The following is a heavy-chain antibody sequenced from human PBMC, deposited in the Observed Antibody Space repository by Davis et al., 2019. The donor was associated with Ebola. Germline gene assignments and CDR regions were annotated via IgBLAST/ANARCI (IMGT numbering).Heavy chain of an antibody. CDR1: GSTFSTYW. J-gene: IGHJ4*02. V-gene: IGHV3-7*01. CDR2: IKQDGSEK. Sequence: GRSLRLSCAASGSTFSTYWMSWVRQAPGKGLEWVANIKQDGSEKYYVDSVKGRFTISRDNDKNSLSLQMNGLRAEDTAVYYCARGPSTGNSFTYWGQGTLVTVSS. D-gene: IGHD4-23*01. CDR3: ARGPSTGNSFTY.